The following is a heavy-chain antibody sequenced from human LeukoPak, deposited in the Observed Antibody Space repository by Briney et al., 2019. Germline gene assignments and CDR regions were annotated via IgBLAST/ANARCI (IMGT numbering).Heavy chain of an antibody. CDR2: INWNGGST. CDR1: GFTFDDYG. CDR3: ARGGAHCSGGSCYSENYYMDV. J-gene: IGHJ6*03. V-gene: IGHV3-20*04. Sequence: GGSLRLSCAASGFTFDDYGMSWVRQAPGKGLEWVSGINWNGGSTGYADSVKGRFTISRDNAKNSLYLQMNSLRAEDTALYYYARGGAHCSGGSCYSENYYMDVWGKGTTVTVSS. D-gene: IGHD2-15*01.